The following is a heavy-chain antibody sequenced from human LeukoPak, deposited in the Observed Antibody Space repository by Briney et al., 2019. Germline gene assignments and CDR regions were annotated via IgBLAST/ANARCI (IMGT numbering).Heavy chain of an antibody. V-gene: IGHV1-8*03. D-gene: IGHD6-13*01. CDR3: AGVGIAAAGGLDY. CDR2: MNPNSGNT. CDR1: GYTFTSYD. Sequence: ASVKVSCKASGYTFTSYDINWVRRATGQGLEWMGWMNPNSGNTGYAQKFQGRVTITRNTSISTAYMELSSLRSEDTAVYYCAGVGIAAAGGLDYWGQGTLVTVSS. J-gene: IGHJ4*02.